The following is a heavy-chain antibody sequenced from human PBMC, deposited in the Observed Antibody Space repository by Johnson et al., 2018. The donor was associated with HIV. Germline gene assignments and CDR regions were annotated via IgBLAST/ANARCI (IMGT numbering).Heavy chain of an antibody. J-gene: IGHJ3*02. CDR1: GFTFSDYY. Sequence: QMLLVESGGGLVKPGGSLRLSCAASGFTFSDYYMSWIRQAPGKGLPWVSDISASGGSAYYADSVKGRFTISRDNSKNTLYLQMNSLRAEDTAVDYCARGEDGVDAFDIWGQGTMVTVSS. CDR3: ARGEDGVDAFDI. CDR2: ISASGGSA. V-gene: IGHV3-11*04. D-gene: IGHD4-17*01.